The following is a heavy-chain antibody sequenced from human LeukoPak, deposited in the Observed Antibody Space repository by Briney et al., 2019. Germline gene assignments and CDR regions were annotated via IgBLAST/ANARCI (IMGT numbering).Heavy chain of an antibody. D-gene: IGHD2-21*01. V-gene: IGHV4-34*01. CDR3: ARARGRLWPGGWFDP. Sequence: ASETLSLTCAVYGRSFSGYYWSWIRHHPGKGLEWLGEINHSGRTNYNPSLKSRVTISVDTSKNQFSLKLSFVTAADTAVYYCARARGRLWPGGWFDPWGQGTLVTVSS. CDR1: GRSFSGYY. CDR2: INHSGRT. J-gene: IGHJ5*02.